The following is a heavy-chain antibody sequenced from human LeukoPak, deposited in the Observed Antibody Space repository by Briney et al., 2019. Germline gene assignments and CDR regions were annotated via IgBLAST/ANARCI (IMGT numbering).Heavy chain of an antibody. D-gene: IGHD2-21*02. J-gene: IGHJ3*02. Sequence: SVKVPCKASGGTLSSYAISWVRQPPGQGLEWMGGIIPIFGTASYSQKFQGRVTIIADESTSTAYMEQSSLRSEDTAVYYCARVRQYCGGDCYIEDAFDIWGQGTMVTVSS. CDR3: ARVRQYCGGDCYIEDAFDI. CDR1: GGTLSSYA. CDR2: IIPIFGTA. V-gene: IGHV1-69*01.